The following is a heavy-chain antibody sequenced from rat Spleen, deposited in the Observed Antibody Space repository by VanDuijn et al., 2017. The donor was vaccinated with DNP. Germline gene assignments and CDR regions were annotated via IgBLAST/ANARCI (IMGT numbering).Heavy chain of an antibody. CDR1: GFTFSNYD. D-gene: IGHD3-8*01. Sequence: EVQLVESGGGLVQPGRSLKLSCAASGFTFSNYDMAWVRQAPTTGLEWVASISPSGGSTYYRDSVKGRFTVSRDNAKSTLYLQVNSLRSEDTATYYCTSNPHIRTAAPFDYWGQGVMVTVSS. J-gene: IGHJ2*01. CDR3: TSNPHIRTAAPFDY. V-gene: IGHV5-27*01. CDR2: ISPSGGST.